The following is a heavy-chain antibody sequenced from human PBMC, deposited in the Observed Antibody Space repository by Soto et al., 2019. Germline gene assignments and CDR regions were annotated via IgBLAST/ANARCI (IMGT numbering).Heavy chain of an antibody. J-gene: IGHJ5*02. Sequence: QVQLVQSGAEEKKPGASVKVSCKASGYTFSDYAMHWVRQAPGQSLEWMGWINGGDGNTKYSQKFQGRVTITRDTSATTAYVDLSSLRSEDTAMYYCARGPTTTDYGEWFDPWCQGTLVTVSS. CDR3: ARGPTTTDYGEWFDP. CDR1: GYTFSDYA. V-gene: IGHV1-3*05. CDR2: INGGDGNT. D-gene: IGHD4-17*01.